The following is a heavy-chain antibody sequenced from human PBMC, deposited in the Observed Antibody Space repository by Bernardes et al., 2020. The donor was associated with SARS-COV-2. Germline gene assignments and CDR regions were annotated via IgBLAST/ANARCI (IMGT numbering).Heavy chain of an antibody. D-gene: IGHD3-3*01. V-gene: IGHV3-11*05. CDR3: ARDSGVLRSESYYYMDV. J-gene: IGHJ6*03. CDR1: GFTFSDYY. Sequence: GGSLRLSCAASGFTFSDYYMSWIRQAPGKGLEWVSYISSSSSYTNYADSVKGRFTISRDNAKNSLYLQMNSLRAEDTAVYYCARDSGVLRSESYYYMDVWGKGTTVTVSS. CDR2: ISSSSSYT.